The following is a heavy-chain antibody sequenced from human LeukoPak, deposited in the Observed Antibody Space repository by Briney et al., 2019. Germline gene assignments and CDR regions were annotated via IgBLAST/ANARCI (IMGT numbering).Heavy chain of an antibody. CDR2: IYYSGST. D-gene: IGHD1-26*01. Sequence: SETLSLTCTVSGGSMRSYYWNWIRQPPGKGLEWIGYIYYSGSTNYDPSLRSRVTMSVDTSKNQFSLRLTSVSAADTAVYYCARSLGLSYFDPWGRGTLVTVSS. V-gene: IGHV4-59*01. CDR3: ARSLGLSYFDP. J-gene: IGHJ5*02. CDR1: GGSMRSYY.